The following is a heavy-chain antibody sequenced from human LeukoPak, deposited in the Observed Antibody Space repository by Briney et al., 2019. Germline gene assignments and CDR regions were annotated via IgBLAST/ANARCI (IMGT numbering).Heavy chain of an antibody. CDR3: ARGRITMVRGVTDFDY. CDR2: ISSSSSYI. J-gene: IGHJ4*02. V-gene: IGHV3-21*01. D-gene: IGHD3-10*01. CDR1: GFTFSSYS. Sequence: GGSLRLSCAASGFTFSSYSMNWVRQAPGKGLEWVSSISSSSSYIYYADSVKGRFTISRDNAKNPLYLQMNSLRAEDTAVYYCARGRITMVRGVTDFDYWGQGTLVTVSS.